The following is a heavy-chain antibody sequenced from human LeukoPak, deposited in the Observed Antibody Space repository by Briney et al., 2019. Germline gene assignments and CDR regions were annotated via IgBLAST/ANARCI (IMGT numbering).Heavy chain of an antibody. CDR1: GFTFSSYS. V-gene: IGHV3-21*01. CDR2: ISSSSSYI. Sequence: GGSLRLSCAASGFTFSSYSMNWVRQAPGKGLEWVSSISSSSSYIYYADPVKGRFTISRDNAKNSLYLQMNSLRAEDTAVYYCARGPLNWFDPWGQGTLVTVSS. J-gene: IGHJ5*02. CDR3: ARGPLNWFDP.